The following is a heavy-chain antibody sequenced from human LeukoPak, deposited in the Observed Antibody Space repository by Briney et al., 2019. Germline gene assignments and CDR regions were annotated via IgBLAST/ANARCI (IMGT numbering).Heavy chain of an antibody. CDR3: ARDRYGVRSGSCDY. Sequence: ASVKVSCKASGYTFTSYGISWVRQAPRQGLEWMGWISGDNGDTNYAQKLQGRVTMTTDTSTSTAYMELRSLRYDDTAVYYCARDRYGVRSGSCDYWGQGTLVTVSS. V-gene: IGHV1-18*01. D-gene: IGHD1-26*01. CDR2: ISGDNGDT. J-gene: IGHJ4*02. CDR1: GYTFTSYG.